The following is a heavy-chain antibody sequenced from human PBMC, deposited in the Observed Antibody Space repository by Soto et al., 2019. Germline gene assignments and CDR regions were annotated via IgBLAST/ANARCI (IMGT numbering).Heavy chain of an antibody. CDR1: GDSISTYY. CDR3: ALRSMAVVPEY. J-gene: IGHJ4*02. D-gene: IGHD3-22*01. V-gene: IGHV4-59*01. CDR2: LYYGRSA. Sequence: QVQLQESGPGLVKPSETMSLTCAVSGDSISTYYCMWIRQPPGKGLESIGYLYYGRSANYNPSLKSRVTLSVDTSTNQCSLTLSSMTAADTAVYYCALRSMAVVPEYWGQGTLVTVSS.